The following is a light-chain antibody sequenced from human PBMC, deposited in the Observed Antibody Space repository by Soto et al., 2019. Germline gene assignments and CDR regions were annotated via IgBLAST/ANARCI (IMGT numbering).Light chain of an antibody. CDR1: QSISSW. V-gene: IGKV1-5*03. Sequence: DIQITQSPSTLSASVGYRVTITCRASQSISSWLAWYQQKPGTAPKLLIYKASTLESGVPSRFSGIRSGTELTLTVRSLQPDDFATYYCQPYNASFQYTFGQGTKVDIX. CDR2: KAS. CDR3: QPYNASFQYT. J-gene: IGKJ2*01.